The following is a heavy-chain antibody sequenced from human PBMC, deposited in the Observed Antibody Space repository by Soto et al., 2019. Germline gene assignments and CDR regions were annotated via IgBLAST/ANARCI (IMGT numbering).Heavy chain of an antibody. Sequence: SETLSLTCAVYGGSFSDHHWSWIRQPPGKGLEGIGEVDHSGSTNYNPSLKSRVTISLDTSKNQFSLKLTSVTAADTAVYYCATRIPTDYWGQGTLVTVSS. V-gene: IGHV4-34*01. CDR1: GGSFSDHH. CDR3: ATRIPTDY. CDR2: VDHSGST. J-gene: IGHJ4*02. D-gene: IGHD2-2*02.